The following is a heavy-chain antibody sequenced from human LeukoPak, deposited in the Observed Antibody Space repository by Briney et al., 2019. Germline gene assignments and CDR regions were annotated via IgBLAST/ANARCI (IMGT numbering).Heavy chain of an antibody. CDR2: ISYDGSNK. J-gene: IGHJ4*02. CDR1: GFTFSSYA. V-gene: IGHV3-30*01. CDR3: ARGPHWNDPPGDH. D-gene: IGHD1-1*01. Sequence: PGGSLRLSCAASGFTFSSYAMHWVRQAPGKGLEWVAVISYDGSNKYYADSVKGRFTISRDNSKNTLYLQMNSLRAEDTAVYYCARGPHWNDPPGDHWGQGTLVTVSS.